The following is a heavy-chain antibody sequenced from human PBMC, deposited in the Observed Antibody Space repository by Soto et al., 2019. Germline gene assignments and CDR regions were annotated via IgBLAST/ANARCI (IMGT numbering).Heavy chain of an antibody. V-gene: IGHV3-9*01. CDR1: GFTFDDYA. J-gene: IGHJ6*03. D-gene: IGHD6-13*01. Sequence: GGSLRLSCAASGFTFDDYAMHWVRQAPGKGLEWVSGITWNSGSTGYADSVKGRFPISRDNAKNSLYLQMNSLRAEDTALYYCAKDKRGSSFFYMDVWGKGTTVTVSS. CDR2: ITWNSGST. CDR3: AKDKRGSSFFYMDV.